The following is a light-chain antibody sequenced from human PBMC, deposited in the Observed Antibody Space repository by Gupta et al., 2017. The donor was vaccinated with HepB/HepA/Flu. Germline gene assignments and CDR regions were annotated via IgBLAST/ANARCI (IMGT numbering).Light chain of an antibody. CDR2: EVS. J-gene: IGLJ3*02. CDR3: CSYAGSSTLV. V-gene: IGLV2-23*02. Sequence: QSALTQPASVSGSPGQSITISCTGTSSDVGSYKLVSWYQKYSGKAPKLMIYEVSQRPSGVSNRFSGSKSGNTASLTISGLQAEDEADYYCCSYAGSSTLVFGGGTKLTVL. CDR1: SSDVGSYKL.